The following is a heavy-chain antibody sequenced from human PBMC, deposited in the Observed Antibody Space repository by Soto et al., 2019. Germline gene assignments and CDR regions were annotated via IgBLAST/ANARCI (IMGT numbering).Heavy chain of an antibody. Sequence: GGSLRLSCVASGFTFSSYGMHWVRQAPGKGLEWVAVISYDGSNKYYADSVKGRFTISRDNSKNTLYLQMNSLRAEDTAVYYCAKDPSVIGSSSWYGSRGYWGQGTLVTVSS. J-gene: IGHJ4*02. CDR1: GFTFSSYG. CDR3: AKDPSVIGSSSWYGSRGY. V-gene: IGHV3-30*18. D-gene: IGHD6-13*01. CDR2: ISYDGSNK.